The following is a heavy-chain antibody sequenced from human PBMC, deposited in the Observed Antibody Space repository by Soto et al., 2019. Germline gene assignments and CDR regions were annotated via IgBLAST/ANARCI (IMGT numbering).Heavy chain of an antibody. V-gene: IGHV1-69*13. CDR3: ASGYSYGYYYYGMDV. Sequence: ASVKVSCKASGGTFSSYAISWMRQAPGQGLEWMGGIIPILGTANYAQKFQGRVTITADESTSTAYMELSSLRSEDTAVYYCASGYSYGYYYYGMDVWGQGTTVTVSS. D-gene: IGHD5-18*01. J-gene: IGHJ6*02. CDR2: IIPILGTA. CDR1: GGTFSSYA.